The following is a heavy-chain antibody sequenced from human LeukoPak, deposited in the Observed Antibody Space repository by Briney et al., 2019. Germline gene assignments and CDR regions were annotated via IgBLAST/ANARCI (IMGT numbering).Heavy chain of an antibody. Sequence: SETLSLTCAVYGGSFSGYYWSWIRQPPGKGLEWIGEINHSGSTNYNPSLKSRVTISVDTSKNQFSLKLSSVTAADTAVYYCASGIISSSSNYYGMDVWSQGTTVTVSS. D-gene: IGHD6-6*01. V-gene: IGHV4-34*01. CDR3: ASGIISSSSNYYGMDV. CDR1: GGSFSGYY. CDR2: INHSGST. J-gene: IGHJ6*02.